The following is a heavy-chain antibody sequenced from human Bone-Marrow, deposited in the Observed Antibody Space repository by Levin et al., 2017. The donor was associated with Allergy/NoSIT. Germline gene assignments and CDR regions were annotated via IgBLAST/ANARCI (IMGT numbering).Heavy chain of an antibody. J-gene: IGHJ3*02. V-gene: IGHV3-73*01. D-gene: IGHD6-19*01. CDR1: GFTFSGSA. Sequence: LSLTCAASGFTFSGSAMHWVRQASGKGLEWVGRIRSKANSYATAYAASVKGRFTISRDDSKNTAYLQMNSLKTEDTAVYYCTRPNSSGWSDAFDIWGQGTMVTVSS. CDR2: IRSKANSYAT. CDR3: TRPNSSGWSDAFDI.